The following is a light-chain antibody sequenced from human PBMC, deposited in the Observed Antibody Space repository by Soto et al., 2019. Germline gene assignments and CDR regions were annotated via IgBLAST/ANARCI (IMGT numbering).Light chain of an antibody. CDR3: RSYTSSSTLV. CDR2: EVS. V-gene: IGLV2-14*01. CDR1: SSDVGGYNY. Sequence: QPVLTQPASVSGSPGQSITISCTGTSSDVGGYNYVFWYQQHPGKAPKLMIYEVSNRPSGVSNRFSGSKSGNTASLTISGLQAEDEADYYCRSYTSSSTLVFGGGTKLTVL. J-gene: IGLJ2*01.